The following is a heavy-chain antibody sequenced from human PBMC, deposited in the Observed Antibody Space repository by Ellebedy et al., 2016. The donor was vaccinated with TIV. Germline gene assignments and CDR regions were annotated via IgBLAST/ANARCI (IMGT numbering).Heavy chain of an antibody. V-gene: IGHV3-43*01. Sequence: GESLKISCAASGFTFDDYTMHWVRQAPGKGLEWVSLISWDGGSTYYADSVKGRFTISRDNSKNTLYLQMNSLRAEDTAVYYCARVSGSGVCYNCWFDPWGQGTLVTVSS. D-gene: IGHD2-8*02. J-gene: IGHJ5*02. CDR3: ARVSGSGVCYNCWFDP. CDR2: ISWDGGST. CDR1: GFTFDDYT.